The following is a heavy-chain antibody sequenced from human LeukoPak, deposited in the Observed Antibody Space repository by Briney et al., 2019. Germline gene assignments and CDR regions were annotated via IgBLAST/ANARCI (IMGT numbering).Heavy chain of an antibody. CDR1: GFTFSNYG. V-gene: IGHV3-48*02. CDR3: ATSNWD. CDR2: ISSSSSTT. Sequence: GGSLRLSCAASGFTFSNYGMNWVRQAPGKGLEGVSYISSSSSTTNYADSVKGRFTISRDNAKSSLYLQMNSLRDEDSAVYYCATSNWDWGQGTLVTVSS. J-gene: IGHJ4*02. D-gene: IGHD1-1*01.